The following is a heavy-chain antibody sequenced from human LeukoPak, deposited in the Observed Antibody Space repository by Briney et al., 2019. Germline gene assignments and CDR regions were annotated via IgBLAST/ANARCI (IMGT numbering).Heavy chain of an antibody. Sequence: PGGSLRLSCVVSEFNFRNYWMSWGRQTPGKGLEWVANIKQDGSDKYYVDSVKGRFIISRDNAKNSLYLQMNSLRDEDTAVYYCARDSAAHGGYWGQGTPVIVSS. V-gene: IGHV3-7*03. CDR1: EFNFRNYW. CDR3: ARDSAAHGGY. CDR2: IKQDGSDK. D-gene: IGHD6-25*01. J-gene: IGHJ4*02.